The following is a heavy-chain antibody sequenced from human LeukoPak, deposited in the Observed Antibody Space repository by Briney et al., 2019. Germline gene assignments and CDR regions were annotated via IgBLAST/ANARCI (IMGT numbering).Heavy chain of an antibody. CDR2: IYHSGST. J-gene: IGHJ4*02. Sequence: PSETLSLTCTVSGGSISSSSYYWGWIRQPPGKGLEWIGYIYHSGSTYYNPSLKSRVTISVDKSKNQFSLKLSSVTAADTAVYYCARDGSSGYYYYWGQGTLVTVSS. CDR1: GGSISSSSYY. CDR3: ARDGSSGYYYY. V-gene: IGHV4-39*07. D-gene: IGHD3-22*01.